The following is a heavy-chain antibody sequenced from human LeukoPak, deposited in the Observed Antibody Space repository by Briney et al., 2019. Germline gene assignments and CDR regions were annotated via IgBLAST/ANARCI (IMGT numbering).Heavy chain of an antibody. CDR2: ISPYNGNT. Sequence: ASVKVSCKASDYTFINYGISWVRQAPGQGLEGVGWISPYNGNTYYAQNLQGRVTMTTDTSTSTAYMELRSLRSDDTAVYYCARGGEDTVTIDDYWGQGTLVTVSS. D-gene: IGHD3-10*01. CDR3: ARGGEDTVTIDDY. V-gene: IGHV1-18*01. CDR1: DYTFINYG. J-gene: IGHJ4*02.